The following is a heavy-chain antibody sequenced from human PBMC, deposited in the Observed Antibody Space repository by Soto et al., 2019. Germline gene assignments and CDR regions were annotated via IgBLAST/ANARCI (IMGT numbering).Heavy chain of an antibody. CDR3: ARGDYDSSGQSNNFEI. CDR1: GASISSSY. V-gene: IGHV4-59*01. Sequence: ETLSLTCTVSGASISSSYWSWIRQSPGKGLEWIGYVYYSGSTNCNPSLKSRVTISVDTSKNQFSLKLSSVTAADTAVYYCARGDYDSSGQSNNFEIRGKGKTVTVS. CDR2: VYYSGST. J-gene: IGHJ3*02. D-gene: IGHD3-22*01.